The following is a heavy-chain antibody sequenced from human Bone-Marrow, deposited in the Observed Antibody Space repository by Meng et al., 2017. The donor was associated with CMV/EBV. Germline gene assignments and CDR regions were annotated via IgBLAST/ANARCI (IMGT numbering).Heavy chain of an antibody. J-gene: IGHJ4*02. V-gene: IGHV4-39*07. CDR1: GGSISSSSYY. CDR2: IYYSGST. D-gene: IGHD6-13*01. Sequence: SETLSLTCTVSGGSISSSSYYWGWIRQPPGKGLEWIGSIYYSGSTYYNPSLKSRVTISVDTSKNQFSLKLSSVTAADTAVYYCARIAAAVNEWEYWGQGALVTGSS. CDR3: ARIAAAVNEWEY.